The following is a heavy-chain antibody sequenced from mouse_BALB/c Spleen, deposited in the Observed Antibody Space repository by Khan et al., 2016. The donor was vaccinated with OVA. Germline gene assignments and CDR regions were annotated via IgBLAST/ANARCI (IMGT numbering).Heavy chain of an antibody. D-gene: IGHD1-2*01. CDR1: GFTFSSYG. J-gene: IGHJ4*01. CDR3: ARSISRAKEGYYDMDY. CDR2: FSSCGHYT. V-gene: IGHV5-6*01. Sequence: EVQLQESGGDLVKPGGSLKLSCAASGFTFSSYGMSWVRQTPDKRLVWVATFSSCGHYTYFPHSVRGRFTISRDTAKNPLSLQLSSLKSEDTAMYYCARSISRAKEGYYDMDYWGEGTSVTVSS.